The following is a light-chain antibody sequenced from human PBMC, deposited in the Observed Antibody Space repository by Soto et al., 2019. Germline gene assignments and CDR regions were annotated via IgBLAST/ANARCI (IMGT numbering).Light chain of an antibody. J-gene: IGKJ2*01. CDR3: QQYGSSPPYT. CDR2: GSS. V-gene: IGKV3-20*01. Sequence: EVVLTQSPDTLSLSPGERATLSCRASQSVSNNYFAWYQQKPGQAPRLLIFGSSDRATAIPDRFSGSGSGTDFTLTISRLEPEDFAVYYCQQYGSSPPYTFGQVTKLEIK. CDR1: QSVSNNY.